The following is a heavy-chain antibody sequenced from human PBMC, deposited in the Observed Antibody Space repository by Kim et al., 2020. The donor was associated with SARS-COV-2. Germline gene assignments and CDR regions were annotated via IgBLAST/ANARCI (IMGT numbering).Heavy chain of an antibody. J-gene: IGHJ4*02. Sequence: TPSRKGRVTISVDTSKNQFALKLSSVTAADTAVYYCARDTGYGSGSYFDYWGQGTLVTVSS. V-gene: IGHV4-31*02. D-gene: IGHD3-10*01. CDR3: ARDTGYGSGSYFDY.